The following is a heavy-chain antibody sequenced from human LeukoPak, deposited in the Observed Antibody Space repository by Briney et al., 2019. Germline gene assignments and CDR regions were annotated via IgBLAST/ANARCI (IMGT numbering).Heavy chain of an antibody. CDR3: ARDPVLFKYFDY. CDR2: IYYSGST. D-gene: IGHD3-16*01. Sequence: SETLSLTCTVSGGSISSSSYYWGWIRQPPGKGLEWIGSIYYSGSTYYNPSLKSRVTISVDMSKNQFSLKLSSVTAADTAVYYCARDPVLFKYFDYWGQGTLVTVSS. CDR1: GGSISSSSYY. J-gene: IGHJ4*02. V-gene: IGHV4-39*07.